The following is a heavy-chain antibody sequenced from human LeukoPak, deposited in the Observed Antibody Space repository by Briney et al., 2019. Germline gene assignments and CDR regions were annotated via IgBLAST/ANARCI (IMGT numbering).Heavy chain of an antibody. CDR2: IWYDGSNK. V-gene: IGHV3-33*06. CDR3: AKALNGLVDY. D-gene: IGHD6-19*01. CDR1: GFTFSDYG. Sequence: GRSLRLSCAASGFTFSDYGMHWVRQAPGKGLEWVAVIWYDGSNKYYADSVKRRFTISRDNSKNTLYLQMNSLRAEDTAVYYCAKALNGLVDYWGQGTLVTVSS. J-gene: IGHJ4*02.